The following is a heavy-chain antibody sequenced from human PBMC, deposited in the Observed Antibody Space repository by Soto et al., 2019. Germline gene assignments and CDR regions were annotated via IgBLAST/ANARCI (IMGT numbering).Heavy chain of an antibody. CDR1: GDSVSVNSAT. Sequence: SQTLSLPCAISGDSVSVNSATWTWIRQSPSRGLEWLGRTYYRSKWYNDYAISEKSRISINPDTSKNQFSLHLNSVTPEDTAVYYWERGGRGSFWYAGMAVGGQGTRAT. CDR3: ERGGRGSFWYAGMAV. V-gene: IGHV6-1*01. J-gene: IGHJ6*02. CDR2: TYYRSKWYN. D-gene: IGHD1-26*01.